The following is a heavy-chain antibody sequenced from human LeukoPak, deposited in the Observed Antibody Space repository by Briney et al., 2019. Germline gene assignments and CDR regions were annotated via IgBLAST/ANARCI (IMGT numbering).Heavy chain of an antibody. J-gene: IGHJ4*02. V-gene: IGHV4-39*01. CDR1: GGSISINNYY. Sequence: KPSETLSLTCTVSGGSISINNYYWGWIRQPPGKGLEWIGNIYYSGSTYYNPSLKSRVTISVDTFKNQFSLKLSSVTAADTAVYYCARLPRYDFWSWGQGTLVTVS. D-gene: IGHD3-3*01. CDR3: ARLPRYDFWS. CDR2: IYYSGST.